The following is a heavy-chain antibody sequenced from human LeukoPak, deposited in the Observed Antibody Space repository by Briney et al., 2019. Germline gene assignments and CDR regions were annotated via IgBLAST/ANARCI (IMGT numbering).Heavy chain of an antibody. CDR2: ISSGSGTM. J-gene: IGHJ5*02. Sequence: PGGSLRLSCAVSGFTFSYYDMNWVRQAPGKGLEWVSYISSGSGTMFYADSVKGRFTISRDNANNSLYLEMNSLRAEDTAVYYCARGWLDPWGQGTLVTVSS. CDR1: GFTFSYYD. CDR3: ARGWLDP. V-gene: IGHV3-48*01.